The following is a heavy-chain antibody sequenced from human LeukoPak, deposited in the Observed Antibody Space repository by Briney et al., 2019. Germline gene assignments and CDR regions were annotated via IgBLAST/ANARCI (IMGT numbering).Heavy chain of an antibody. CDR1: GDTFTSYG. J-gene: IGHJ6*04. CDR3: ARDSGGSIRYYYYGMDV. CDR2: ISAYNGNT. Sequence: ASVKVSCKASGDTFTSYGMSWVRQAPGQGLEWMGWISAYNGNTNYAQKLQGRVTMTTDTSTSTAYMELRSLRSDDTAVYYCARDSGGSIRYYYYGMDVWGKGTTVTVSS. V-gene: IGHV1-18*04. D-gene: IGHD3-9*01.